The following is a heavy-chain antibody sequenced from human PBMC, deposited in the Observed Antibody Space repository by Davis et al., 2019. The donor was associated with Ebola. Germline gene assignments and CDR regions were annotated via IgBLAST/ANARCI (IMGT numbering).Heavy chain of an antibody. CDR3: VKDSSNIWFDI. J-gene: IGHJ3*02. D-gene: IGHD2/OR15-2a*01. V-gene: IGHV3-23*01. CDR1: GFTFRNYV. CDR2: FGTGGDT. Sequence: AGSLRLSCETSGFTFRNYVMSWVRQAPGKGLEWVSTFGTGGDTYYADSVKGRFAISRDNSRGTLYLQMNSLRVEDSAIYYCVKDSSNIWFDIWDQGTLVTVSS.